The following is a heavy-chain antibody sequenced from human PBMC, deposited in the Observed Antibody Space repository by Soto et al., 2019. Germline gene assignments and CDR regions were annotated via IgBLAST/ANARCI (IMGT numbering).Heavy chain of an antibody. V-gene: IGHV4-31*03. Sequence: PSETLSLTCTVSGGSIISGGYYWSWIRQHPGKGLEWIGYIYYSGSTYYNPSLKSRVTISVDTSKNQFSLKLSSVTAADTAVYYCARRYCTNGVCSDNWFDPWGQGTLVTVSS. J-gene: IGHJ5*02. CDR1: GGSIISGGYY. D-gene: IGHD2-8*01. CDR2: IYYSGST. CDR3: ARRYCTNGVCSDNWFDP.